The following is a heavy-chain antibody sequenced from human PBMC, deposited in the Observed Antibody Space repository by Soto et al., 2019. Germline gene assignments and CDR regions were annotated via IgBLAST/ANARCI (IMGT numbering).Heavy chain of an antibody. V-gene: IGHV4-30-4*01. CDR1: GGSISSGDYY. CDR3: ARELVATIGGMDV. D-gene: IGHD5-12*01. J-gene: IGHJ6*02. Sequence: SETLSLTCTVSGGSISSGDYYWSWIRQPPGKGLEYIGYIYYSGSSHYNPSLKSRVTISLDTSRNQFSLKLSSVTAADTAVYYCARELVATIGGMDVWGQGTTVTVSS. CDR2: IYYSGSS.